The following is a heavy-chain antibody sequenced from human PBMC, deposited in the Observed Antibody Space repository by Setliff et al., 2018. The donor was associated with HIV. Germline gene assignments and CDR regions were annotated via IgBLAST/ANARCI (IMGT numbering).Heavy chain of an antibody. CDR3: ARGGGTSSPIDYHYYIDV. D-gene: IGHD6-6*01. V-gene: IGHV4-39*01. CDR2: ILSGRDT. CDR1: GDSITSGHYY. Sequence: SETLSLTCTVSGDSITSGHYYWGWIRQPPGKGLEWIGNILSGRDTYYNPSLKSRVTISVDTSKNQFSLKLSSATAADAAVYYCARGGGTSSPIDYHYYIDVWGKGTTVTVSS. J-gene: IGHJ6*03.